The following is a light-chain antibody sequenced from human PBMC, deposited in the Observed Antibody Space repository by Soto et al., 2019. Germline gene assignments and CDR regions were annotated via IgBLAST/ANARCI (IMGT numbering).Light chain of an antibody. CDR3: QQYNSYWGT. V-gene: IGKV1-5*01. J-gene: IGKJ2*01. CDR1: QSISSW. Sequence: DIQMTPSPSTLSASVGDRVTITCRASQSISSWLAWYQQKPGKAPKLLIYDASSLESGVPSRFSGSGSGTEFTLTISSLQPDDFATYYCQQYNSYWGTFGQGTKLEIK. CDR2: DAS.